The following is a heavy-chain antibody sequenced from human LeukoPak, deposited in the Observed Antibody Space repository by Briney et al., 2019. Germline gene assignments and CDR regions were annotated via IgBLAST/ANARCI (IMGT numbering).Heavy chain of an antibody. J-gene: IGHJ4*02. CDR1: GGSFSGYY. CDR3: ARHYYSDYYFDH. D-gene: IGHD3-10*01. CDR2: INHSGST. Sequence: SETLSLTCAVYGGSFSGYYWSWIRQPPGKGLEWIGEINHSGSTNYNPSLKSRVTISVDTSKNQFSLNLTSVTAADTAVYYCARHYYSDYYFDHWGQGTLVTVSS. V-gene: IGHV4-34*01.